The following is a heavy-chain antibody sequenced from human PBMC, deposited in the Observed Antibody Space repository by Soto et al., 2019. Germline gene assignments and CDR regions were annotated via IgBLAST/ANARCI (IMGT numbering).Heavy chain of an antibody. CDR3: ARVVAAAGTDYYGMDV. CDR2: IYYSGST. J-gene: IGHJ6*02. CDR1: GGSLSSGGYY. Sequence: SDTLSLTCTVSGGSLSSGGYYWSWIRQHPGKGLEWIGYIYYSGSTYYNPSLKSRVTISVDTSKNQFSLKLSSVTAADTAVYYCARVVAAAGTDYYGMDVWGQGTTVTVSS. D-gene: IGHD6-13*01. V-gene: IGHV4-31*03.